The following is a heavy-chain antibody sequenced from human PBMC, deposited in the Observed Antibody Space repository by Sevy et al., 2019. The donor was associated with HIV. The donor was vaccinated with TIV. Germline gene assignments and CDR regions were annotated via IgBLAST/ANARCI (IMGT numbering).Heavy chain of an antibody. CDR2: ISGSGGST. V-gene: IGHV3-23*01. J-gene: IGHJ4*02. D-gene: IGHD6-13*01. Sequence: GRSLRLSCAASGFTFSSYAMSWVRQAPGKGLEWVSAISGSGGSTYYADSVKGRFTISRDNSKNTLYLQMNSLGAEDTAVYYCAKISGSSWRGYFDFWGQGTLVTVSS. CDR3: AKISGSSWRGYFDF. CDR1: GFTFSSYA.